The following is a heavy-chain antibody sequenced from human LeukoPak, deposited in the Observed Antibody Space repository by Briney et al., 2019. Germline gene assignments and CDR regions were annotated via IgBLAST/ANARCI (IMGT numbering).Heavy chain of an antibody. J-gene: IGHJ4*02. CDR1: GHSFHVYG. D-gene: IGHD6-13*01. V-gene: IGHV3-43*02. CDR3: AKDSSSWYHY. CDR2: ISGDGGST. Sequence: GRSLRLSCAVSGHSFHVYGMHWARHAPGKGREWVSLISGDGGSTYYTDSVKGRFTISRDNSKNSLYLQMNSLRTEDTALYYCAKDSSSWYHYWGQGTLVTVSS.